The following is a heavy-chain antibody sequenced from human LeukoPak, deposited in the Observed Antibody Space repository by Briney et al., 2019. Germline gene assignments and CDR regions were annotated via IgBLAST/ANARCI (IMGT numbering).Heavy chain of an antibody. J-gene: IGHJ4*02. CDR3: AKERSYYFDY. CDR1: GFTFSSYS. CDR2: ISGSGGST. Sequence: PGGSLRLSCAASGFTFSSYSMNWVRQAPGKGLEWVSAISGSGGSTYYADFVKGRFTISRDNSKNTLYLQMNSLRAEDTAVYYCAKERSYYFDYWGQGTLVTVSS. D-gene: IGHD3-16*02. V-gene: IGHV3-23*01.